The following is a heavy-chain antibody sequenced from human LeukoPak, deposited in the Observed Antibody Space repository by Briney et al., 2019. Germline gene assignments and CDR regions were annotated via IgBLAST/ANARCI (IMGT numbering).Heavy chain of an antibody. CDR3: ARDQYDSSGYYYYGMDV. Sequence: GGSLRLSCAASGFTVSSNYMSWVRQAPGKGLEWVSVIYSGGSTYYADSVKGRFTISRDNSKNTLYLQMNRLRAEDTAVYYCARDQYDSSGYYYYGMDVWGQGTTVTVPS. CDR1: GFTVSSNY. D-gene: IGHD3-22*01. CDR2: IYSGGST. J-gene: IGHJ6*02. V-gene: IGHV3-53*01.